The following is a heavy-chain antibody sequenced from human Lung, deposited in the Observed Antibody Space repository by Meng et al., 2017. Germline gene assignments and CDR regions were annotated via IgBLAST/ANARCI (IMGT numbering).Heavy chain of an antibody. J-gene: IGHJ4*02. V-gene: IGHV4-34*01. CDR3: ARGPTTMAHDFDY. D-gene: IGHD4-11*01. CDR2: INHSGST. CDR1: GGSFRDNY. Sequence: SETLSLTCVVSGGSFRDNYWSWIRQPPGKGLEWIGEINHSGSTNYNPSLESRATISVDTSQNNLSLNLSSVTAADSAVYYCARGPTTMAHDFDYWGQGTLVTVSS.